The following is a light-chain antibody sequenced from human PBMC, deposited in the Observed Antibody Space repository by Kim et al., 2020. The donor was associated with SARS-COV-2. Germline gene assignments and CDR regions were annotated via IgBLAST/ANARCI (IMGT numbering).Light chain of an antibody. V-gene: IGKV3-15*01. CDR2: GAS. CDR3: QHYNNWPPWT. CDR1: QTISRN. J-gene: IGKJ1*01. Sequence: EIVMTQSPATLSVSQGERATLSCRASQTISRNLAWYQQKPGQPPSLLIYGASTRATGVPARFSGSGSETEFTLTISSLQSEDFAIYYCQHYNNWPPWTFGQGTKVDIK.